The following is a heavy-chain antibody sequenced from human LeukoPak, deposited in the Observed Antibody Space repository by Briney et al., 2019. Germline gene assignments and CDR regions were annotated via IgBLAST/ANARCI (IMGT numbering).Heavy chain of an antibody. CDR2: IYYSGST. V-gene: IGHV4-59*11. J-gene: IGHJ5*02. CDR1: GGSISSHY. Sequence: PSETLSLACTVSGGSISSHYWSWIRQPPGKRLEWIGYIYYSGSTNYNPSLKSRVTISVDTSKNQFSLKLSSVTAADTAVYYCARQPLYSRNWFDPWGQGTLVTVSS. D-gene: IGHD2-2*02. CDR3: ARQPLYSRNWFDP.